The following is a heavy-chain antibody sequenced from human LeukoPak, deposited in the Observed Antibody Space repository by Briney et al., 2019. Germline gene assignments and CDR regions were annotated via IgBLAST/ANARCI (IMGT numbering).Heavy chain of an antibody. CDR3: ATTVTLDF. Sequence: GGSLRLSCVASGFAFRTYAMSWVRRAPGKGLEWVSVITGTGGGGNKTYYADSVKGRFSISRDDSKNTLFLQMDNLRADDTAVYFCATTVTLDFWGQGALVLVSS. J-gene: IGHJ4*02. D-gene: IGHD2-21*02. CDR1: GFAFRTYA. V-gene: IGHV3-23*01. CDR2: ITGTGGGGNKT.